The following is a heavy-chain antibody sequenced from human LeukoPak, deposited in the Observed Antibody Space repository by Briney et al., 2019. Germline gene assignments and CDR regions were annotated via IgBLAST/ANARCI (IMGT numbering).Heavy chain of an antibody. V-gene: IGHV1-46*01. J-gene: IGHJ4*02. D-gene: IGHD4-17*01. CDR3: ARDSADYGDYDY. CDR2: INPSGGST. CDR1: GYTFTSYF. Sequence: ASVNVSCKASGYTFTSYFMHWVRQAPGQGLDWMGIINPSGGSTSYAQKFQGRVTMTRDTSTSTVYMELSSLRSEDTAVYYCARDSADYGDYDYWGQGSLDPVSS.